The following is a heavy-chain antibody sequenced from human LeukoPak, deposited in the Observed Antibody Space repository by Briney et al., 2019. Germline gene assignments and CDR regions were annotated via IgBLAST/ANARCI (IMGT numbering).Heavy chain of an antibody. D-gene: IGHD3-10*01. V-gene: IGHV3-23*01. CDR2: IIDSGGST. CDR1: GFTSSSYA. Sequence: GGSLRLSCAASGFTSSSYAMSWVRQAPGKGPEWVSSIIDSGGSTYYADSVKGRFTISRDNSKNTLYLQMNSPRAEDTAVYYCAKFRGRGAVDYWGRGTLVTVSS. CDR3: AKFRGRGAVDY. J-gene: IGHJ4*02.